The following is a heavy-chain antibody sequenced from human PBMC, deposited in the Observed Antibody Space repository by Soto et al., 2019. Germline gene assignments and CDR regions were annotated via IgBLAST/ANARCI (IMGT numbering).Heavy chain of an antibody. CDR1: GGTFSRYG. J-gene: IGHJ4*02. CDR2: IIPIFGTR. CDR3: ARTYYQWDALHYFDF. Sequence: QVQLVQSGAEVKKPGSSVKVSCTASGGTFSRYGFTWVRQAPGQGFQWMGVIIPIFGTRHYEQNFQGRLSITADESTSTGYMELSSLRSDDTAIYFCARTYYQWDALHYFDFWGQGTQVTVSS. V-gene: IGHV1-69*01. D-gene: IGHD1-26*01.